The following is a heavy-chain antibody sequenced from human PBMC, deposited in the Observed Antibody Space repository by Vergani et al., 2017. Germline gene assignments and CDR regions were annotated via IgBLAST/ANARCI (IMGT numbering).Heavy chain of an antibody. CDR3: ARGDYGILTGYRY. J-gene: IGHJ4*02. CDR2: INPSGCHT. D-gene: IGHD3-9*01. CDR1: GYTFSNYY. Sequence: QVQVLQSGAEVKKSGASVKVSCKTSGYTFSNYYMHWVRQAPGQGLEWMGIINPSGCHTNYAQKFQGRVTMTRDTYTSTVYMELSSLRSEYTAIYYCARGDYGILTGYRYWGQGTLVTVSA. V-gene: IGHV1-46*03.